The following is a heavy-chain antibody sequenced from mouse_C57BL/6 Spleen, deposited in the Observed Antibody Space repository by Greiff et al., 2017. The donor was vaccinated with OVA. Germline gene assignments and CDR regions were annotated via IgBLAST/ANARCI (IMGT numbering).Heavy chain of an antibody. Sequence: EVQLQQSVAELVRPGASVKLSCTASGFNFTDPYMHWVKQRPEQGLEWIGGIDPANGNTNYDPKFQGKATMTADTSSNTAYLQLSSLTSEDTAIYYCARDYGDAMDYWGQGTSLTVSS. CDR1: GFNFTDPY. D-gene: IGHD2-4*01. CDR3: ARDYGDAMDY. V-gene: IGHV14-3*01. J-gene: IGHJ4*01. CDR2: IDPANGNT.